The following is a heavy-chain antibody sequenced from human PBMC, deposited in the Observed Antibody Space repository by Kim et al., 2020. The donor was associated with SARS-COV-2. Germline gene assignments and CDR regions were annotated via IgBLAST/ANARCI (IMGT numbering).Heavy chain of an antibody. V-gene: IGHV3-30*18. Sequence: GGSLRLSCAASGFAFNTYGMRWVRQAPGKGLEWVASISYDGSNTYYADSVKGRFTISTDNSKNTLYLQMNRLRMEDTAVYYCAKSFRGSYFGNDYWGQGTLVTVSS. CDR2: ISYDGSNT. D-gene: IGHD1-26*01. CDR3: AKSFRGSYFGNDY. CDR1: GFAFNTYG. J-gene: IGHJ4*02.